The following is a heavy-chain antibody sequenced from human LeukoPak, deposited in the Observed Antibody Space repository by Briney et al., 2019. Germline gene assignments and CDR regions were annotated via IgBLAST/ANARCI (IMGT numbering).Heavy chain of an antibody. D-gene: IGHD6-19*01. V-gene: IGHV1-24*01. Sequence: ASVKVSCKVSGYTLTELSMHWVRQAPGKGLKWMGGFDPEDGETIYAQKLQGRVTMTTDTSTSTAYMELRSLRSDDTAVYYCARDRGTYSSGWYVVDWFDPWGQGTLVTVSS. CDR2: FDPEDGET. CDR1: GYTLTELS. CDR3: ARDRGTYSSGWYVVDWFDP. J-gene: IGHJ5*02.